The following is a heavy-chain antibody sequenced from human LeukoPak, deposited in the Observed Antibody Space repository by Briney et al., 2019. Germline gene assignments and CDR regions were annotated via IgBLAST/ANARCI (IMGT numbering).Heavy chain of an antibody. D-gene: IGHD5-12*01. CDR1: GGSISNYY. Sequence: PSAPLSLPCPVSGGSISNYYWSWIRQPPGKGLEWIGYIYYRGSTNYNPSLKSRVTISVDTSKNQFSLKLSSVTAADTAVYYCARVHSGYDFGNRKYYYFDYWGQGTLVTVSS. J-gene: IGHJ4*02. CDR2: IYYRGST. V-gene: IGHV4-59*08. CDR3: ARVHSGYDFGNRKYYYFDY.